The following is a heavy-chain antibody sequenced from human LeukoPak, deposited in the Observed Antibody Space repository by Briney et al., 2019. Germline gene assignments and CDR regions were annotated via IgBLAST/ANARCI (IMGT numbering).Heavy chain of an antibody. V-gene: IGHV1-69*05. CDR1: GGTFSSYA. Sequence: ASVKVSCKASGGTFSSYAISWVRQAPGQGLEWMGRIIPIFGTANYAQKSQGRVTITTDESTSTAYMELSSLRSEDTVVYYCASSYDYVWGRDYWGQGTLVTVSS. J-gene: IGHJ4*02. CDR3: ASSYDYVWGRDY. CDR2: IIPIFGTA. D-gene: IGHD3-16*01.